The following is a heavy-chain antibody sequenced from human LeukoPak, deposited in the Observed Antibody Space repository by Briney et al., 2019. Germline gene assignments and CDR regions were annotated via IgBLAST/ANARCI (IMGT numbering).Heavy chain of an antibody. V-gene: IGHV4-38-2*01. CDR2: IYHSGNT. J-gene: IGHJ4*02. CDR3: AKGLWFGEYYFDS. D-gene: IGHD3-10*01. Sequence: PSETLSLTCAVSGYSISSGYYWGWIRQPPGKGLERIGSIYHSGNTYYNPSLKSRVTISVDTSKNQFSLRVNSVTATDTAVYYCAKGLWFGEYYFDSWGQGTLVTVSS. CDR1: GYSISSGYY.